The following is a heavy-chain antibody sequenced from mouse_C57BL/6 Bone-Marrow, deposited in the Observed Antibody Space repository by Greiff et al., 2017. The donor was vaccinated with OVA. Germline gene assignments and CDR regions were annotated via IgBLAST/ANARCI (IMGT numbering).Heavy chain of an antibody. CDR2: ISSGSSTI. CDR1: GFTFSDYG. Sequence: EVKLVESGGGLVKPGGSLKLSCAASGFTFSDYGMHWVRQAPEKGLEWVAYISSGSSTIYYADTVKGRFTISRDNAKNTLFLQMTSLRSEDTAMYYCATLYYDYDGAYWGQGTLVTVSA. D-gene: IGHD2-4*01. CDR3: ATLYYDYDGAY. V-gene: IGHV5-17*01. J-gene: IGHJ3*01.